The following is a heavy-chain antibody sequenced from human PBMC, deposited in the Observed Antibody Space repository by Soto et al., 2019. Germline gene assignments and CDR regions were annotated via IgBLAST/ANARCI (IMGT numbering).Heavy chain of an antibody. Sequence: QITLKESGPTLVKPTQTLTLTCTFSGFSLETSGMGMSWIRQPPGKALEWLALIYWDDDKRYSPSLKNRLTINKDTSKNQVVLTLTNVEAVDTATYYCAHSLYXXXXXXXXXXXXFDLWGRGTLVTVSS. J-gene: IGHJ2*01. D-gene: IGHD3-16*02. CDR2: IYWDDDK. V-gene: IGHV2-5*02. CDR1: GFSLETSGMG. CDR3: AHSLYXXXXXXXXXXXXFDL.